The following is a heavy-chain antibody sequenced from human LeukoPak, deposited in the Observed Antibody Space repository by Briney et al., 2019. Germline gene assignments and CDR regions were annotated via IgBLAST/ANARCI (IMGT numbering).Heavy chain of an antibody. D-gene: IGHD2-15*01. CDR1: GGSISSSSYY. V-gene: IGHV4-39*07. Sequence: SETLSLTCTVSGGSISSSSYYWGWIRQPPGKGLEWIGSIYYSGSTYYNPSLKSRVTISVDTSKNQFSLKLSSVTAADTAVYYCARGAAPDYWGQGTLVSVSS. CDR3: ARGAAPDY. J-gene: IGHJ4*02. CDR2: IYYSGST.